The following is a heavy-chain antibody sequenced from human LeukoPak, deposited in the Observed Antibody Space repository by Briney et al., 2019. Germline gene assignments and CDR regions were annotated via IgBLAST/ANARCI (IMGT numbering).Heavy chain of an antibody. Sequence: ASVKVSCKASGYTFTGYYMHWVRQAPGQGLEWMGWINPNSGGTNYAQKFQGRVTMTRDTSISTAYMELSRLRSDDTAVYYCARDPSGSDYYDSSGLDYWGQGTLVTVSS. CDR3: ARDPSGSDYYDSSGLDY. V-gene: IGHV1-2*02. CDR1: GYTFTGYY. J-gene: IGHJ4*02. D-gene: IGHD3-22*01. CDR2: INPNSGGT.